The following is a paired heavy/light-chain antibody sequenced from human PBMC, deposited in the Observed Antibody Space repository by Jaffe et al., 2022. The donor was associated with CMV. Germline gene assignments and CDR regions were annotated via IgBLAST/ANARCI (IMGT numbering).Light chain of an antibody. Sequence: QAVVTQEPSLTVSPGGTVTLTCGSSTGAVTSGHYPYWFQQKPGQAPRTLIYDTSNKHSWTPARFSGSLLGGKAALTLSGAQPEDEAEYYCLLSYSGARLEVFGGGTKLTVL. J-gene: IGLJ3*02. CDR2: DTS. CDR1: TGAVTSGHY. V-gene: IGLV7-46*01. CDR3: LLSYSGARLEV.
Heavy chain of an antibody. CDR2: IYPGDSDT. V-gene: IGHV5-51*01. J-gene: IGHJ3*02. D-gene: IGHD6-19*01. Sequence: EVQLVQSGAEVKKPGESLKISCKGSGDSFTTYWIGWVRQMPGKGLEWMGIIYPGDSDTRYSPSFQGQVTISADKSISTAYLQWSSLKASDTAMYYCARHERHARYIAVTGNAFDIWGQGTMVTVSS. CDR1: GDSFTTYW. CDR3: ARHERHARYIAVTGNAFDI.